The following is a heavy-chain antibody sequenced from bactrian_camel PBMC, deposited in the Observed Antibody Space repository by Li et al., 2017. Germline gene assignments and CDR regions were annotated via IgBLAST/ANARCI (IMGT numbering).Heavy chain of an antibody. J-gene: IGHJ4*01. CDR3: AKDPKMYGGSWLSPDIDH. V-gene: IGHV3S13*01. Sequence: DVQLVESGGGSVQAGGSLRLSCAFSGFTFSSYYMSWVRQAPGKGLEWVSTVYTGDGKTYSADSVKGRFTISRDNVKNTLYLQLDSPNTEDTAMYYCAKDPKMYGGSWLSPDIDHWGQGTQVTVS. CDR1: GFTFSSYY. CDR2: VYTGDGKT. D-gene: IGHD6*01.